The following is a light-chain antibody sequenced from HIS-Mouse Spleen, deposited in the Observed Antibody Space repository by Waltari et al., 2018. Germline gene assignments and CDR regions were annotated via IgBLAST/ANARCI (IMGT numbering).Light chain of an antibody. J-gene: IGLJ2*01. CDR2: RNN. CDR1: SSNIGSNY. Sequence: QSVLTQPPSASGTPGQRVTISCSGSSSNIGSNYVYWYQQLPGTAPQPLIYRNNQRPSGVRDRFSGAQAGTSASLAISGLRSEDEADYYCAAWDDSLSGPVFGGGTKLTVL. V-gene: IGLV1-47*01. CDR3: AAWDDSLSGPV.